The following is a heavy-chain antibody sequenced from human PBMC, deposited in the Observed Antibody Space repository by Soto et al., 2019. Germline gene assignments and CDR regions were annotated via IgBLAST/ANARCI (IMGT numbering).Heavy chain of an antibody. Sequence: PSETLSLTCSVSGSSIRPYYWSWIRQPPGKGLEWIGNIYYSGSTNYNPSLKSRVIMTVASSKNQVSLRLDSVTAADTAVYYCTRVGGYYGDYPNFDYWGRGALVTAPQ. J-gene: IGHJ4*02. CDR1: GSSIRPYY. CDR3: TRVGGYYGDYPNFDY. V-gene: IGHV4-59*01. D-gene: IGHD4-17*01. CDR2: IYYSGST.